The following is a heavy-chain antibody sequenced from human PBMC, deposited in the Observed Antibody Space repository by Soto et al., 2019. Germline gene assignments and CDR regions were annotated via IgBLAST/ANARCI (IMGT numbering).Heavy chain of an antibody. D-gene: IGHD3-3*01. CDR1: GGSLSPYY. J-gene: IGHJ5*02. CDR2: INHSGTI. V-gene: IGHV4-34*01. Sequence: SETLSLTCGVYGGSLSPYYWSWIRQTPGKGLEWIAEINHSGTINYNPSLESRVTISIDTSKNQFSLKLTSVTAADTAVYYCARWYYDFWSGLFTHYFDPWGQGTQVTVSS. CDR3: ARWYYDFWSGLFTHYFDP.